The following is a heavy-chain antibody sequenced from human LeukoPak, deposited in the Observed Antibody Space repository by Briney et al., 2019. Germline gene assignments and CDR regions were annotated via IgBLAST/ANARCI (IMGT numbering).Heavy chain of an antibody. CDR2: IYYDGSA. V-gene: IGHV4-59*08. D-gene: IGHD3-22*01. J-gene: IGHJ4*02. CDR3: ARHGTDYDSSGYLTLNY. Sequence: SETLSLTCTVSHGSISDYFWSWIRQPPGKGLEWIGYIYYDGSATYNSSLESRVTLSVDTSKNQFYLKLSSVTAADTAVYYCARHGTDYDSSGYLTLNYWGQGTLVTVSS. CDR1: HGSISDYF.